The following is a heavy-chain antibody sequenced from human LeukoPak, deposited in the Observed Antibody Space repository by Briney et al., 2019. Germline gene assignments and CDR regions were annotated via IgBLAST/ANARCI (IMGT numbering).Heavy chain of an antibody. CDR3: ARGRPHGNDY. V-gene: IGHV3-74*01. CDR2: IASDGSST. D-gene: IGHD4-23*01. CDR1: GFTFSSCW. Sequence: GGSLRLSCAASGFTFSSCWMNWVRQAPGKGLVWVSRIASDGSSTTYADSVKGRFSISRDNAKNTLYLQMNSLRVEDTAVYYCARGRPHGNDYWGQGTLLTVSS. J-gene: IGHJ4*02.